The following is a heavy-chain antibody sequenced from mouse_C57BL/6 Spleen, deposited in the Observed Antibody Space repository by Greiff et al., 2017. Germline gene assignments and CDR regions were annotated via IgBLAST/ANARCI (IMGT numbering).Heavy chain of an antibody. CDR3: ATYGSSYDWYFDG. CDR1: GFTFTDYY. D-gene: IGHD1-1*01. CDR2: ISNKANGNTT. Sequence: EVQLVESGGGLVQPGGSLSLSCAASGFTFTDYYMSWVRQPPGQALEWLGFISNKANGNTTEYSASVKGRFTISRDNSQSILYHQMNALRAEDSATYYCATYGSSYDWYFDGWGTGTTVTVSS. J-gene: IGHJ1*03. V-gene: IGHV7-3*01.